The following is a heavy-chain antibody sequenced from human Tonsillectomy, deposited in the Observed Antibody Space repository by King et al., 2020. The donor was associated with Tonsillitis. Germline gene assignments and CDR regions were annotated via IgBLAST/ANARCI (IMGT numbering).Heavy chain of an antibody. CDR1: GGSISSGSYY. V-gene: IGHV4-61*02. D-gene: IGHD6-13*01. CDR3: AREAGYSSSWPDY. J-gene: IGHJ4*02. CDR2: IYTSGST. Sequence: VQLQESGPGLVKPSQTLSLTCTVSGGSISSGSYYWSWIRQPAGQGLEWIGRIYTSGSTNYNPSLKSRVTMSVDTSKNQFSLKLSSVTAADTAVYYCAREAGYSSSWPDYWGQGTLVTVSS.